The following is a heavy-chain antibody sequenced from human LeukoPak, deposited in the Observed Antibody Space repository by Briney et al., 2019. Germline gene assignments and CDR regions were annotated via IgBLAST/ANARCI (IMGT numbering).Heavy chain of an antibody. CDR1: GYTFTGYY. V-gene: IGHV1-2*02. J-gene: IGHJ6*02. Sequence: ASVKVSFKASGYTFTGYYMHWVRQAPGQGLEWMGWINPNSGGTNYAQKFQGRVTMTRDTSISTAYVELSRLRSDDTAVYYCARRMMVRGVGYYGMDVWGQGTTVTVSS. D-gene: IGHD3-10*01. CDR3: ARRMMVRGVGYYGMDV. CDR2: INPNSGGT.